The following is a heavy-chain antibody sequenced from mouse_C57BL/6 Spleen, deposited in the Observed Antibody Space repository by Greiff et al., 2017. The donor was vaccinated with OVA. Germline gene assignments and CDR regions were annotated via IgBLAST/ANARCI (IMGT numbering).Heavy chain of an antibody. CDR1: GFSLTSYG. Sequence: VQLVESGPGLVQPSQSLSITCTVSGFSLTSYGVHWVRQSPGKGLEWLGVIWSGGSTDYNAAFISRLSISKDNSKSQVFFKMNSLQADDTAIYYCARNFRDGYYEAWFAYWGQGTLVTVSA. J-gene: IGHJ3*01. V-gene: IGHV2-2*01. D-gene: IGHD2-3*01. CDR3: ARNFRDGYYEAWFAY. CDR2: IWSGGST.